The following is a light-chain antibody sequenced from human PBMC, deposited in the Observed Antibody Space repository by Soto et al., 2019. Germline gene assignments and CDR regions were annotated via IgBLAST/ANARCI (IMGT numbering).Light chain of an antibody. CDR1: QRVSSSY. V-gene: IGKV3-20*01. J-gene: IGKJ1*01. CDR3: QQYDNWPGT. Sequence: IVLTKSPGTLSLTTGKRATLSYRARQRVSSSYLAWYQQKPGQAPRLLIYGASSRATGIPDRFSGSGSGTDFTLTISRLEPEDFTVYYCQQYDNWPGTFGQGAKADNK. CDR2: GAS.